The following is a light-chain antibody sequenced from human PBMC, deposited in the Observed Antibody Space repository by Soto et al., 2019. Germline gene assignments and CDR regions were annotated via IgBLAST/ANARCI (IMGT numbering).Light chain of an antibody. Sequence: IQMTQSPSSLSASVGDRVTITCQASQDIKNYLIWYQQKPGKAPKLLIYDASTLGTGVSSRFSGSGSGTHFTLTICSLQPEDIATYYCQQFDSVPCTFGQGTKLEIK. CDR1: QDIKNY. J-gene: IGKJ2*02. CDR2: DAS. V-gene: IGKV1-33*01. CDR3: QQFDSVPCT.